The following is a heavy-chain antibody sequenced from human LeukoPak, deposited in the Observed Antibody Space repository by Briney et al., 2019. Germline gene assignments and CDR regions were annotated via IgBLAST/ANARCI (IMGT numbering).Heavy chain of an antibody. CDR2: IYTSGST. D-gene: IGHD3-22*01. Sequence: SETLSLTCTVSGGSISSYYWSWIRHPAGKGLEWIWRIYTSGSTNYNPSLKSRVTMSVDTSKNQFSLKLSSVTAADTAVYYCARDRGDYYDSSGYYYSWFDPWGQGTLVTVSS. CDR3: ARDRGDYYDSSGYYYSWFDP. J-gene: IGHJ5*02. V-gene: IGHV4-4*07. CDR1: GGSISSYY.